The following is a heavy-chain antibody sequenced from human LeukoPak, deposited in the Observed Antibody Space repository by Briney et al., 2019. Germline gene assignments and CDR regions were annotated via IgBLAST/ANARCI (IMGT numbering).Heavy chain of an antibody. CDR3: ARVDTLVGYVSD. CDR1: GGSISSYY. D-gene: IGHD5-18*01. V-gene: IGHV4-59*01. CDR2: IYYSGGT. Sequence: SETLSLTYTVSGGSISSYYWSWIRQAPGKGLEWVAYIYYSGGTKYNPSLKSRVTISSDTSKNQFSLKLTSVTAADTAVYYCARVDTLVGYVSDWGQGTLVTVSS. J-gene: IGHJ4*02.